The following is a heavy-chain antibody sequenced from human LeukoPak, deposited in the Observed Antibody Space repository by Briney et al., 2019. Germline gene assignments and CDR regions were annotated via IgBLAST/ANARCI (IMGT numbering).Heavy chain of an antibody. CDR1: GFTFSSYA. CDR2: ISGSGGST. D-gene: IGHD2-2*01. J-gene: IGHJ4*02. CDR3: GKSVKLVVPAALDY. Sequence: GGSLRLSCAASGFTFSSYAMSWVRQAPGKGLEWVSAISGSGGSTYYADSVKGRFTVSRDNSKNTLYLQINSLRAEDTAVYYCGKSVKLVVPAALDYWGQGTLVTVSS. V-gene: IGHV3-23*01.